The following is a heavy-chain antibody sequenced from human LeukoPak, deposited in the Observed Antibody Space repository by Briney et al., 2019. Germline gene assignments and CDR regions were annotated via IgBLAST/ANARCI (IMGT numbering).Heavy chain of an antibody. CDR1: GGSISSSGYF. V-gene: IGHV4-39*01. CDR2: IYSSGST. J-gene: IGHJ4*02. Sequence: SETLSLTCTVSGGSISSSGYFWGWIRQPPGKGLEWIGNIYSSGSTYYNPSLKSRVTISVDTSKNQFSLKLSSVTAADTAVYYCASLARAGVGATDFDYWGQGTLVTVSS. D-gene: IGHD1-26*01. CDR3: ASLARAGVGATDFDY.